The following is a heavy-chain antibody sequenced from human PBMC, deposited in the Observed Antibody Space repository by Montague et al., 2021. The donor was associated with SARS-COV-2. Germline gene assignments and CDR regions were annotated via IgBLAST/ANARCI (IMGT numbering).Heavy chain of an antibody. Sequence: CAISGDSVWSNTAAWNWIRQSPSGGLEWLGRTDYRSKWTSNYATSVEGRISIDPDTSKNQFFLHLRSVTPEDTGVYYCVRDTGSAQAGFDAWGQGTLVTVSS. CDR3: VRDTGSAQAGFDA. D-gene: IGHD4-17*01. CDR1: GDSVWSNTAA. CDR2: TDYRSKWTS. V-gene: IGHV6-1*01. J-gene: IGHJ4*02.